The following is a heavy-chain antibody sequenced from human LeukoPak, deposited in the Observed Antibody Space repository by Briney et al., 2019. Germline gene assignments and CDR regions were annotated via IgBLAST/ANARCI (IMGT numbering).Heavy chain of an antibody. V-gene: IGHV4-34*01. D-gene: IGHD3-10*01. CDR1: GGSFSDYY. CDR2: INHSGST. Sequence: PSETLSLTCAVYGGSFSDYYWSWIRQPPGKGLEGIGQINHSGSTNYNPSLKSRVTISVDTSKNQFSLKLSSVTAADTAVYYCARGFHYYGSGSQINWFDPWGQGTLVTVSS. CDR3: ARGFHYYGSGSQINWFDP. J-gene: IGHJ5*02.